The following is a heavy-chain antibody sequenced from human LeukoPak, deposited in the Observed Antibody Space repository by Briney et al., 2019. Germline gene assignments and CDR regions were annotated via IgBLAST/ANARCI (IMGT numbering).Heavy chain of an antibody. CDR2: ITPDGSST. D-gene: IGHD3-16*01. J-gene: IGHJ4*02. V-gene: IGHV3-74*01. Sequence: GGSLRLSCAASGFSFSTYWMHWVRQVPGKGPEWVSHITPDGSSTNYADSVKGRFTISRGNAKNTLYLQMNSLRAEDTAVYYCSSQISRGGNWGQGTLVTVSS. CDR3: SSQISRGGN. CDR1: GFSFSTYW.